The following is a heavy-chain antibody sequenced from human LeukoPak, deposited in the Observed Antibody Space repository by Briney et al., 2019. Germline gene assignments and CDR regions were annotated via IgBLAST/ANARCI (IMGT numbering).Heavy chain of an antibody. CDR2: ISGSGGST. CDR3: AKDNYYYGSGPIDY. D-gene: IGHD3-10*01. Sequence: PGGSLRLSCAASGFTFSSYAMSWVRQAPGKGLEWVSAISGSGGSTYYADSVKGRFTISRDNSKNTLYLQMNSLRAEDTAVYYCAKDNYYYGSGPIDYWGQGTLVTVSS. CDR1: GFTFSSYA. J-gene: IGHJ4*02. V-gene: IGHV3-23*01.